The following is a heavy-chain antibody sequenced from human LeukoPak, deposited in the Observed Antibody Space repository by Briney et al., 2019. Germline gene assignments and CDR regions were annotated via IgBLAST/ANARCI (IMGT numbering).Heavy chain of an antibody. V-gene: IGHV3-66*02. Sequence: PGGSLRLSCAASGFTVNSNYMSWVRQAPGGGLEWGSVIYSGGSTYYADSVKSRFTTSRDNSKNTLYLQMNSLRAEDTAVYYCARDLSSSWYNFMDYWGQGTLVTVPS. CDR2: IYSGGST. CDR3: ARDLSSSWYNFMDY. D-gene: IGHD6-13*01. CDR1: GFTVNSNY. J-gene: IGHJ4*02.